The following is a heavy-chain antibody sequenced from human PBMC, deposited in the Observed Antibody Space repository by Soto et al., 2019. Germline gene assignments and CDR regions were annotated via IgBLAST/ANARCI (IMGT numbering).Heavy chain of an antibody. CDR3: AREVQVHTPVFDH. D-gene: IGHD3-10*01. J-gene: IGHJ4*02. CDR2: IAPMFGKA. V-gene: IGHV1-69*12. CDR1: GGTFSNYA. Sequence: QVQLVQSGAEVKRPGSSVKVACKASGGTFSNYAINWVRQAPGHGLEWMGDIAPMFGKANYAQKFQGRVTITADESTSTAYMELSGLTSADTALYYCAREVQVHTPVFDHWGQGTLVTVSS.